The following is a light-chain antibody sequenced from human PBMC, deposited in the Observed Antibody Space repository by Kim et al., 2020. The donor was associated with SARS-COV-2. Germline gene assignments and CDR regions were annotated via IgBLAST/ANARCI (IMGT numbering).Light chain of an antibody. CDR1: NIGIKN. Sequence: SYELTQPLSVSVALGQTARITCGGNNIGIKNVHWYQQKPGQAPVLVIYRDSNRPSGIPERFSGSNSGNTATLTISRAQAGDEADYYCQVWDSSTGVFGGG. CDR3: QVWDSSTGV. V-gene: IGLV3-9*01. J-gene: IGLJ3*02. CDR2: RDS.